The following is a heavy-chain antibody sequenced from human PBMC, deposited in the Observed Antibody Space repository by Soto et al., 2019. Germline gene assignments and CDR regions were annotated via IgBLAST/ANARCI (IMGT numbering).Heavy chain of an antibody. CDR3: ANGRATYGLLTHDY. J-gene: IGHJ4*02. Sequence: GGSLRLSCAASGFTFSSYGMHWVRQAPGKGLEWVAVIWYDGSNKYYADSVKGRFTISRDNSKNTLYLQMNSLRAEDTAVYYCANGRATYGLLTHDYWGQGTLVTVSS. CDR2: IWYDGSNK. V-gene: IGHV3-33*06. CDR1: GFTFSSYG. D-gene: IGHD3-10*01.